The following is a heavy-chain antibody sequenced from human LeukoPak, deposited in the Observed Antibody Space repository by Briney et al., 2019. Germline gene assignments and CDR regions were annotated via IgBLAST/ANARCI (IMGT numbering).Heavy chain of an antibody. D-gene: IGHD2-15*01. CDR2: ISSTSTYM. J-gene: IGHJ4*02. Sequence: PGGSLRLSCAASGFTFSSYSINWVRQAPGKGLEWVSSISSTSTYMYYADSVKGRLTISRDNAKNSLFLQMNSLRAEDTAVYYCAKNTFCSSSSCQTALDYWGQGTLVTVSS. CDR3: AKNTFCSSSSCQTALDY. CDR1: GFTFSSYS. V-gene: IGHV3-21*01.